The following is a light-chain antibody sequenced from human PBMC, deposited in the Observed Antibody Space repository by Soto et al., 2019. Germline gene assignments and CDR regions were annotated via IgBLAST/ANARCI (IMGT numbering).Light chain of an antibody. CDR1: QSVSSNY. CDR2: VAS. Sequence: EIVLTQSPGTLSLSPGERATLSCRASQSVSSNYLAWYQQIPGQAPRVLIYVASSRATGIPDRFSGSGSGTDFTLTISRLEPEDFAVYYCQQYGSSPITFRQGTRLEIK. CDR3: QQYGSSPIT. V-gene: IGKV3-20*01. J-gene: IGKJ5*01.